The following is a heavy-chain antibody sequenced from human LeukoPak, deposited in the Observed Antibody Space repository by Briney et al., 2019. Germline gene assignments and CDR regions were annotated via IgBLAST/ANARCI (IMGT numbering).Heavy chain of an antibody. V-gene: IGHV3-21*04. J-gene: IGHJ4*02. Sequence: GGSLRLSCVASGFNFNTYSMNWVRQAPGKGLEWVSSISSSSSYVFHADSVKGRFTISRDNAKNSLYLQMNSLRDEDTALYYCARTITYYYGSGSPRYFDYWGQGTLVTVSS. D-gene: IGHD3-10*01. CDR2: ISSSSSYV. CDR3: ARTITYYYGSGSPRYFDY. CDR1: GFNFNTYS.